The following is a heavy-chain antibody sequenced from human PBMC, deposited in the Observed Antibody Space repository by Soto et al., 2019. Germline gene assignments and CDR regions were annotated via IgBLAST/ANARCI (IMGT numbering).Heavy chain of an antibody. Sequence: EVQLVESGGGLVQPGGSLRLSCAASGFSVSNLYMTWVRQAPGKGLEWVSVISSGGSTYYADSVKGRFTISRDSSKNTLYLEMNRLRAGDTAVYYCASDPLGGAYDFWHGGQGTLVTVSS. J-gene: IGHJ4*02. CDR1: GFSVSNLY. V-gene: IGHV3-66*01. CDR3: ASDPLGGAYDFWH. CDR2: ISSGGST. D-gene: IGHD3-3*01.